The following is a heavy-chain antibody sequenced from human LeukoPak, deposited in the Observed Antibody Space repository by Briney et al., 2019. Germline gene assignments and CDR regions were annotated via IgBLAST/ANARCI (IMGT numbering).Heavy chain of an antibody. D-gene: IGHD7-27*01. J-gene: IGHJ3*01. CDR3: SRHPQTGDTFDL. CDR2: IRSKADSYAT. CDR1: GFMFSGSA. V-gene: IGHV3-73*01. Sequence: GGSLRLSCAASGFMFSGSAMHWVRQASGKGLEWVGRIRSKADSYATTYSASVKGRFTISRDDSKNTAYLQMNSLKTEDTAVYYCSRHPQTGDTFDLWGQGTMVTVSS.